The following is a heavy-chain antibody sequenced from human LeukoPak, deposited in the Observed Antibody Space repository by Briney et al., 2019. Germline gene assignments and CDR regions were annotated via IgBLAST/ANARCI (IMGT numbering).Heavy chain of an antibody. CDR3: AKGYSSRLTVFDY. CDR1: GFTFSSYG. V-gene: IGHV3-30*18. J-gene: IGHJ4*02. D-gene: IGHD6-13*01. Sequence: GGSLRLSCAASGFTFSSYGMHWVRQAPGKGLEWVAVISYDGSSKYYADSVKGRFTISRDNSKNTLYLQMNSLRAEDTAVYYCAKGYSSRLTVFDYWGQGTLVTVSS. CDR2: ISYDGSSK.